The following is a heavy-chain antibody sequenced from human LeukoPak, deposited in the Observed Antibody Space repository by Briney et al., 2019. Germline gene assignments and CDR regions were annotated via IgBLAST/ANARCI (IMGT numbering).Heavy chain of an antibody. CDR2: IYYSGST. J-gene: IGHJ6*03. CDR1: GGSISSSSYY. V-gene: IGHV4-39*01. CDR3: ARSDSYGYSHYYYYMDV. Sequence: SETLSLTCTVSGGSISSSSYYWGWIRQPPGKGLEWIGSIYYSGSTYLNPSLKSRVTISVDTSKNQFSLKLSSVTAADTAVYYCARSDSYGYSHYYYYMDVWGKGTTVTVSS. D-gene: IGHD5-18*01.